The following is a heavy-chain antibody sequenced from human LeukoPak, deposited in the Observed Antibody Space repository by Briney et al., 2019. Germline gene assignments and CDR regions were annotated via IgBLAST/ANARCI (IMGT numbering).Heavy chain of an antibody. D-gene: IGHD2-15*01. CDR2: FHTRGST. CDR1: RGSISSGNYY. J-gene: IGHJ5*02. CDR3: ARVDGSCSGGSCPSGNWFDP. V-gene: IGHV4-61*02. Sequence: SETLSLTCTVSRGSISSGNYYWSWIRQPAGKGLEWIGRFHTRGSTNYNPSLKSRVIISVDTSKNQFSLKLNSETAADTAVYYCARVDGSCSGGSCPSGNWFDPWGQGTLVTVSS.